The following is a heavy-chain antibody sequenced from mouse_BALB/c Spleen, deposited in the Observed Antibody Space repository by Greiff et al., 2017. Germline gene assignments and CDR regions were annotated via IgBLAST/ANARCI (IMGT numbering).Heavy chain of an antibody. Sequence: VQLQQSGPGLVKPSQSLSLTCTVTGYSITSDYAWNWIRQFPGNKLEWMGYISYSGSTSYNPSLKSRISITRDTSKNQFFLQLNSVTTEDTATYYCAREGTTLYYFDYWGQGTTLTVSS. CDR2: ISYSGST. D-gene: IGHD2-1*01. CDR1: GYSITSDYA. V-gene: IGHV3-2*02. J-gene: IGHJ2*01. CDR3: AREGTTLYYFDY.